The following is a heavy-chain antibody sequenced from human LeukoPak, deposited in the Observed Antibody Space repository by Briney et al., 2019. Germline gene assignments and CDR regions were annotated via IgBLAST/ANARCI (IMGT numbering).Heavy chain of an antibody. V-gene: IGHV6-1*01. D-gene: IGHD2-21*02. CDR2: TYYRSKWFN. Sequence: SQTLSLTCAISGDSVSSNFAAWNWLRQSPSRGLEWLGRTYYRSKWFNEYSTSVESRITINPDTSKNQFSLQLSFVTPEDTAVYYCARGRPCGDCYIDAFDIWGQGTMVTVSS. CDR3: ARGRPCGDCYIDAFDI. CDR1: GDSVSSNFAA. J-gene: IGHJ3*02.